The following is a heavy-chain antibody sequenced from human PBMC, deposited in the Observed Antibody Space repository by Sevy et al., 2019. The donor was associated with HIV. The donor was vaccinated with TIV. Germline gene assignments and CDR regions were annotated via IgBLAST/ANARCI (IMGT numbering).Heavy chain of an antibody. Sequence: GGSLRLSCAASGFTFSSYGMHWVRQAPGKGLEWVAVISYDGSNKYYADSVKGRFTISRDNSKNTLYLQMNSLRAEDTAVYYCAKDLGWFGELSNLDYYYYGMDVWSQGTTVTVSS. D-gene: IGHD3-10*01. CDR2: ISYDGSNK. V-gene: IGHV3-30*18. CDR1: GFTFSSYG. J-gene: IGHJ6*02. CDR3: AKDLGWFGELSNLDYYYYGMDV.